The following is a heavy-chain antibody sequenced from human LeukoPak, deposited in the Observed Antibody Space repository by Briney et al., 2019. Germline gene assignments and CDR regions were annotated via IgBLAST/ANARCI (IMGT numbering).Heavy chain of an antibody. D-gene: IGHD6-19*01. CDR1: GFTFSSYE. Sequence: GGSLRLSCAASGFTFSSYEMNWVRQAPGKGLEWVSYISSSGSTIYCADSVKGRFTISRDNAKNSLYLQMNSLRAEDTAVYYCARVVKVAVAGDYWGQGTLVTVSS. V-gene: IGHV3-48*03. J-gene: IGHJ4*02. CDR3: ARVVKVAVAGDY. CDR2: ISSSGSTI.